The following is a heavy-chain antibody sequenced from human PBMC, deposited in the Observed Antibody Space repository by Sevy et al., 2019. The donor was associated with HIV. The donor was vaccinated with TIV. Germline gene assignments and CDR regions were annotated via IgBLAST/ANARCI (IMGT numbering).Heavy chain of an antibody. V-gene: IGHV3-66*01. CDR3: ARGKSGYGYGLDY. Sequence: GGSLRLSCGASGFTFSTYWMSWVRQAPGKGLEWVSVIYSDGSTYHADSVKGRFTISRDNSKNTLYLQMNSLRVEDTAVYYCARGKSGYGYGLDYWGQGTLVTISS. J-gene: IGHJ4*02. D-gene: IGHD5-18*01. CDR2: IYSDGST. CDR1: GFTFSTYW.